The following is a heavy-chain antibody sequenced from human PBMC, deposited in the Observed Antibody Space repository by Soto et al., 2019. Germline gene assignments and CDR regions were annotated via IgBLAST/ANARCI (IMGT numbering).Heavy chain of an antibody. Sequence: QVQLVQSGAEVKKPGASVKVSCKASGYTFTSYDINWVRQATGQGLEWMGWMNPNSGNTGYAQKLQGRVTMTRHTSISTAYMELSSVRSEDTAVYYCASGGYCSGGSCSTNWFDPWGQGTLVTVSS. V-gene: IGHV1-8*01. CDR1: GYTFTSYD. CDR2: MNPNSGNT. D-gene: IGHD2-15*01. J-gene: IGHJ5*02. CDR3: ASGGYCSGGSCSTNWFDP.